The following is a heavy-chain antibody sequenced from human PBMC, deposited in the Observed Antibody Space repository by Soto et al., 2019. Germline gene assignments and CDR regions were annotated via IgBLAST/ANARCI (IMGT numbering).Heavy chain of an antibody. CDR3: ARDVVTAVAGSVNCFDP. CDR1: GFNLRTYG. J-gene: IGHJ5*02. Sequence: QVQLVESGGGVVQSGRSLTLSCAASGFNLRTYGMHWLRRAPGKGLEWVAIIWYDGTKKVYASSVKGRSTISKDNSNNILYLRMSGLRADDTDVYYCARDVVTAVAGSVNCFDPWGQGTLVTVSS. CDR2: IWYDGTKK. D-gene: IGHD6-19*01. V-gene: IGHV3-33*01.